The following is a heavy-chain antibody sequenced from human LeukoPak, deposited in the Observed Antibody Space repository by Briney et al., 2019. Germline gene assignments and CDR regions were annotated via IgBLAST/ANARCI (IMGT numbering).Heavy chain of an antibody. V-gene: IGHV3-74*01. D-gene: IGHD1-7*01. CDR3: ARTTSMNYVGDAFHI. Sequence: GGSLRLSCAAAGFTFSSYWFHWVRQAPGKGLVWVSRINSDGSGTTYADSVKGRFTISRDNAKSTLFLQMNSLRAEDTALYYCARTTSMNYVGDAFHIWGQGTMVTVSS. CDR1: GFTFSSYW. CDR2: INSDGSGT. J-gene: IGHJ3*02.